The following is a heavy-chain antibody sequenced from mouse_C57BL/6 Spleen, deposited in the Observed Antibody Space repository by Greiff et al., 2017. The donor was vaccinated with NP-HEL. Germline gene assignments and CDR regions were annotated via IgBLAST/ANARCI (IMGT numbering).Heavy chain of an antibody. CDR2: ISYDGSN. CDR3: ARGGDYYGSPFAY. J-gene: IGHJ3*01. CDR1: GYSITSGYY. Sequence: EVKLMESGPGLVKPSQSLSLTCSVTGYSITSGYYWNWIRQFPGNKLEWMGYISYDGSNNYNPSLKNRISITRDTSKNQFFLKLNSVTTEDTATYYCARGGDYYGSPFAYWGEGTLVTVSA. D-gene: IGHD1-1*01. V-gene: IGHV3-6*01.